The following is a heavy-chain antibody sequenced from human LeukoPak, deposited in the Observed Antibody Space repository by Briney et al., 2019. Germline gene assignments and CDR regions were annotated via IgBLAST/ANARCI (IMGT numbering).Heavy chain of an antibody. Sequence: PSETLSLTCTVSGYSISSGFYWGWIRQPPGKGLEWIGSMYHSGSTYYNPSLKSRVTISVDTSKNQFSLKLSSVTAADTAVYYCARCGWYWFRWFDPWGQGTLVTVSS. J-gene: IGHJ5*02. CDR2: MYHSGST. V-gene: IGHV4-38-2*02. CDR3: ARCGWYWFRWFDP. D-gene: IGHD6-19*01. CDR1: GYSISSGFY.